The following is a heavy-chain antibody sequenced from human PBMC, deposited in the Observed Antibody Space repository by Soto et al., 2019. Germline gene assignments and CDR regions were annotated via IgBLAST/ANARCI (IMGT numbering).Heavy chain of an antibody. J-gene: IGHJ4*02. Sequence: ASVKVSCKASGYTFTGYYMHWVRQAPGQGLEWMGGIIPIFGTASYAQKFQGRVTITADESTSTAYMELSSLRSEDTAVYYCARVAGPGGYENYWGQGTLVTVSS. CDR1: GYTFTGYY. CDR3: ARVAGPGGYENY. D-gene: IGHD5-12*01. V-gene: IGHV1-69*13. CDR2: IIPIFGTA.